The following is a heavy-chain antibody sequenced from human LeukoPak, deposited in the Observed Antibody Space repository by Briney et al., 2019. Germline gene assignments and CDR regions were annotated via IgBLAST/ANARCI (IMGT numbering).Heavy chain of an antibody. J-gene: IGHJ6*03. V-gene: IGHV3-48*01. CDR1: GFTFSSYS. Sequence: PGGSLRLSCAAYGFTFSSYSMNWVRQAPGKGLEWVSYISSSSSTIYYADSVKGRFTISRDNAKNSLYLQMNSLRAEDTAVYYCARVDYGDYYYYMDVWGKGTTVTVSS. CDR2: ISSSSSTI. CDR3: ARVDYGDYYYYMDV. D-gene: IGHD4-17*01.